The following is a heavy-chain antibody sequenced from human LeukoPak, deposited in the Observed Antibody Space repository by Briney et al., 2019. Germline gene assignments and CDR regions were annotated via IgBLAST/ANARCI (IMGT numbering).Heavy chain of an antibody. CDR1: GDSVSSNSAA. CDR2: TYYRSKWYN. Sequence: SQTLSLTCAISGDSVSSNSAAWNWIRQSPSRGLEWLGRTYYRSKWYNDYAVSVRSRITINQDTSRNQFSLQLNSLTPEDTAVYYCARSHWNYDNWFGPGGQGTPVTVSS. CDR3: ARSHWNYDNWFGP. D-gene: IGHD1-7*01. V-gene: IGHV6-1*01. J-gene: IGHJ5*02.